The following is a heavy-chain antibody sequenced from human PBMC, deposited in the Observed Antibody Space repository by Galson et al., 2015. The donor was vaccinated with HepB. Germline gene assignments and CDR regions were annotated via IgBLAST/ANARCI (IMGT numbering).Heavy chain of an antibody. Sequence: SLRLSCAASGFTFSNYAMSWVRQAPGKGLEWVSVISGNGGNKYYADSVKGRFTISRDNSKNTLYLQMNSLRAEDTAVYYCAKGESDYNILTGYFMTPTRWGQGTLVTVSS. J-gene: IGHJ4*02. CDR1: GFTFSNYA. CDR3: AKGESDYNILTGYFMTPTR. V-gene: IGHV3-23*01. D-gene: IGHD3-9*01. CDR2: ISGNGGNK.